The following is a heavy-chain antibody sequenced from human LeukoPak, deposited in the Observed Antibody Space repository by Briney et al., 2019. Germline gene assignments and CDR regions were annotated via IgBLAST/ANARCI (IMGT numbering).Heavy chain of an antibody. Sequence: SVKVSCKASGGTFSSYAISWVRQAPGQGLEWMGGVIPIFGTANYAQKFQGRVTITADESTSTAYMELSSLRSEDTAVYYCARKDYGSGSYYNELPFDIWGQGTMVTVSS. J-gene: IGHJ3*02. D-gene: IGHD3-10*01. CDR2: VIPIFGTA. CDR1: GGTFSSYA. CDR3: ARKDYGSGSYYNELPFDI. V-gene: IGHV1-69*01.